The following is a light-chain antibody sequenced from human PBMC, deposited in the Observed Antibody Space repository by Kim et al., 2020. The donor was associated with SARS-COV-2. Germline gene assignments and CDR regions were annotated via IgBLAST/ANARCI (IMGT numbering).Light chain of an antibody. CDR3: ATWDDALSGCV. J-gene: IGLJ3*02. CDR2: RND. Sequence: GQSVTFSCSGRSSNIGSNDVYWYQQFPGTAPKTLITRNDQRLSGVPDRFSGSKSGTSASLAISGLRSEDEADYYCATWDDALSGCVFGGGTQLTVL. V-gene: IGLV1-47*01. CDR1: SSNIGSND.